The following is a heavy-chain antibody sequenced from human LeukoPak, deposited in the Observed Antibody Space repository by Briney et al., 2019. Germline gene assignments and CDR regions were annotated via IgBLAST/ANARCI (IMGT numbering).Heavy chain of an antibody. CDR1: GFTFSSYA. V-gene: IGHV3-23*01. CDR3: AKAQKGYYDILTGYLYYFDY. Sequence: GGSLRLSCAASGFTFSSYAMSWVRQAPGKGLEWVSAISGSGGGTYYADSVKGRFTISRDNSKNTLYLQMNSLRAEDTAVYYCAKAQKGYYDILTGYLYYFDYWGQGTLVTVSS. CDR2: ISGSGGGT. J-gene: IGHJ4*02. D-gene: IGHD3-9*01.